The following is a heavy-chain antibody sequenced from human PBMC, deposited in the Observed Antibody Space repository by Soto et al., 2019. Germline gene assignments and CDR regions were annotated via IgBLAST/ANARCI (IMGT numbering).Heavy chain of an antibody. CDR1: GLTFNTHW. Sequence: EVQLVDSGGGLVQPGGSLRLSCVASGLTFNTHWMSWVRQAPGKGLQWLAGIKEDGSQRYYVDSVRGRFTISRDNAKNSLYLQMDGLRAEDTAVYYCARINSSGSYWGQGTLVTVSS. CDR3: ARINSSGSY. CDR2: IKEDGSQR. D-gene: IGHD6-19*01. V-gene: IGHV3-7*03. J-gene: IGHJ4*02.